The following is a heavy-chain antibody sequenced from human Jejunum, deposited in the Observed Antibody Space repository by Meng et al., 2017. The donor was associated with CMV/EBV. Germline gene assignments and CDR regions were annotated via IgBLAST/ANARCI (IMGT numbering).Heavy chain of an antibody. J-gene: IGHJ6*02. Sequence: LSCAVYSESFSDYYWSWSRQPRGKGLEWIGEIYHSGTTNYNPSLKSRVTISVDTSKKQLSLKLTSVTAADTAVYYCARSVDGMDVWGQGTTVTVSS. CDR3: ARSVDGMDV. CDR2: IYHSGTT. V-gene: IGHV4-34*01. CDR1: SESFSDYY.